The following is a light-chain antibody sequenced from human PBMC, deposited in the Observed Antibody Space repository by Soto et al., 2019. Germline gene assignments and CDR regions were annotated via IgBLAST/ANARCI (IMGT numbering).Light chain of an antibody. CDR3: QQYHNPLT. Sequence: DIQMTQSPSSLSASVGDRVTITCQASQDISNYLNWYQQKPGKAPKLLIYDASNLETGVPSRFSGRGSGTDFTFTISSLQPEDIATYYCQQYHNPLTFGNRTRRKI. J-gene: IGKJ5*01. CDR2: DAS. CDR1: QDISNY. V-gene: IGKV1-33*01.